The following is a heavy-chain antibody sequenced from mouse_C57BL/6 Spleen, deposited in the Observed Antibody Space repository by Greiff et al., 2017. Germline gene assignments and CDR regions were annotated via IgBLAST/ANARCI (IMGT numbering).Heavy chain of an antibody. V-gene: IGHV1-76*01. D-gene: IGHD1-1*01. Sequence: QVQLQQSGAELVRPGASVKLSCKASGYTFTDYYINWVKQRPGQGLEWIARIYPGSGNTYYNEKFKGKATLTAEKSSSTAYMQLSSLTSEDSAVYFCALGKLRYFDVWGTGTTVTVSS. CDR3: ALGKLRYFDV. J-gene: IGHJ1*03. CDR2: IYPGSGNT. CDR1: GYTFTDYY.